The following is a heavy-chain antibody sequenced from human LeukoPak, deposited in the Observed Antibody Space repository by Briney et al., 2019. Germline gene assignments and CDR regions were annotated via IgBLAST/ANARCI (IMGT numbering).Heavy chain of an antibody. J-gene: IGHJ4*02. CDR1: GFTFSRYE. Sequence: GGSLRLSCAASGFTFSRYEMNWVRQAPGKGLEWVSYISSSGSTIYYADSVKGRFTISRDNAKNSLYLQMNSLRAEDTAVYYCARDSSRGGVRDYWGQGTLVTVSS. V-gene: IGHV3-48*03. D-gene: IGHD3-16*01. CDR3: ARDSSRGGVRDY. CDR2: ISSSGSTI.